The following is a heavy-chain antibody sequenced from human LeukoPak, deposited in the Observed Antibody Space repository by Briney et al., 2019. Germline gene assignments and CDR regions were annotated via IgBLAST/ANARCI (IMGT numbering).Heavy chain of an antibody. CDR2: ISSNGGST. Sequence: GGSLRLSCSASGFTFSSYAMHWVRQAPGKGLEYVSAISSNGGSTYYADSVKGRFTISRDNSKNTLYLQMSSLRAEDTAVYYCVKWAPWTAMAYDYWGQGTLVTVSS. J-gene: IGHJ4*02. D-gene: IGHD5-18*01. CDR1: GFTFSSYA. CDR3: VKWAPWTAMAYDY. V-gene: IGHV3-64D*06.